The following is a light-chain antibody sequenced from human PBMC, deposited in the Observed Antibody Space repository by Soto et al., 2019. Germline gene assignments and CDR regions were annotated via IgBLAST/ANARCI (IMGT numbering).Light chain of an antibody. CDR1: QGISSA. CDR3: QQYHSYWT. V-gene: IGKV1-13*02. Sequence: AIQLTQSPSSLSASVGDRVTITCRASQGISSALAWYQQKPGKAPKLLIYDASSLESGVPSRFSGSGSGTDSALTITSLQAEDFATYYCQQYHSYWTFGQGTKVDIK. CDR2: DAS. J-gene: IGKJ1*01.